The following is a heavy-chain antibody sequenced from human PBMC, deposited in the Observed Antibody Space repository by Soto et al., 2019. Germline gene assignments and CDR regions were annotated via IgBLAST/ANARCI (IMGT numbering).Heavy chain of an antibody. V-gene: IGHV1-69*05. Sequence: QVQLLQSGAEVKKPGSSVRVSCEASGGTFRTYAISWVRQAPGQGLEWMGEIIPIFGKVNYAQKFQGRVTXXXXXXXXXXXXXXXXXXXXXXXXXXXXXXXXXXXXXXXXXXGMDVWGQGTTVTVS. J-gene: IGHJ6*02. CDR2: IIPIFGKV. CDR1: GGTFRTYA. CDR3: XXXXXXXXXXXXXXXGMDV.